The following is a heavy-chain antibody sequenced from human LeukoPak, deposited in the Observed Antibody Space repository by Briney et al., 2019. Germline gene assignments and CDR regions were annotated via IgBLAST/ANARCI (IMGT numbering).Heavy chain of an antibody. CDR3: AREGDYGDYLFDY. V-gene: IGHV1-2*02. Sequence: ASVKVSCKASGYTFTSYDINWVRQATGQGLEGMGWIIPNSGGTNYAQKFQGRVTMTRDTSISTAYMELSRLRSDDTAVYYCAREGDYGDYLFDYWGQGTLVTVSS. D-gene: IGHD4-17*01. J-gene: IGHJ4*02. CDR2: IIPNSGGT. CDR1: GYTFTSYD.